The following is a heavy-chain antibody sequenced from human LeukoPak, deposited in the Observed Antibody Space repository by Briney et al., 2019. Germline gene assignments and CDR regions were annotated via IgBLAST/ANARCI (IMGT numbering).Heavy chain of an antibody. CDR3: ARGDGFGGYDLISY. D-gene: IGHD5-12*01. CDR1: GYTFTSFG. Sequence: ASVKVSCKASGYTFTSFGISWVRQAPGQGLEWMGWITIYSGHTTAQNFQGRVTMTTDTSTNTAYMELRSLRYDDTAVYYCARGDGFGGYDLISYWGQGTLVTVSS. J-gene: IGHJ4*02. V-gene: IGHV1-18*01. CDR2: ITIYSGHT.